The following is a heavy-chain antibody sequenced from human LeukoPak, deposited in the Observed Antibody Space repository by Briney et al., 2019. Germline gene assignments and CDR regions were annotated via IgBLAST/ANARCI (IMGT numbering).Heavy chain of an antibody. CDR2: INPNSGGT. Sequence: ASVKVSCKASGYTFTGYYMHWVRQAPGQRLEWMGWINPNSGGTNYEQKFQGRVTMTRDTSISTAYMELSRLRSDDTAVYYCARSKESVAALFDPWGQGTLVTVSS. CDR3: ARSKESVAALFDP. V-gene: IGHV1-2*02. CDR1: GYTFTGYY. J-gene: IGHJ5*02. D-gene: IGHD2-15*01.